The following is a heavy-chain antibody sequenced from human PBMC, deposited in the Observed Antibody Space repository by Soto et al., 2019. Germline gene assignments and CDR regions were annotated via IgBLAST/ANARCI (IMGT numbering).Heavy chain of an antibody. V-gene: IGHV4-39*01. D-gene: IGHD2-21*01. J-gene: IGHJ5*02. Sequence: PSETLSLTCTVSGGSINRSSYYWAWILQPPGQGLEWIGSINNSGKTYYKPSLKSRVTISVDTPKNQFSLRLTPVTAADTAVYYCVRELWGQSVPWGQGTLVTVSS. CDR3: VRELWGQSVP. CDR2: INNSGKT. CDR1: GGSINRSSYY.